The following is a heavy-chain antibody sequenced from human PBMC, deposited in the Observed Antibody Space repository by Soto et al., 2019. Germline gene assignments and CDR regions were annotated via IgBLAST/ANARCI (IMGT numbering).Heavy chain of an antibody. V-gene: IGHV3-21*01. D-gene: IGHD5-12*01. CDR1: GFTFISYS. CDR3: ARSWRIVATTGTFWYFDL. CDR2: ISSSSDYI. Sequence: PGGSLSLSCVASGFTFISYSMNWVRQAPGKGLEWVSSISSSSDYIYYADSMKGRFTISRDNAKNSLYLQMNSLRAEDTAVYYCARSWRIVATTGTFWYFDLWGRGTLVTVSS. J-gene: IGHJ2*01.